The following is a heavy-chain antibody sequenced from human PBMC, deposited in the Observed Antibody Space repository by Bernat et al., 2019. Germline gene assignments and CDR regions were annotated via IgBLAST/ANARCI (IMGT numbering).Heavy chain of an antibody. D-gene: IGHD2-2*01. CDR2: INPSGGSA. Sequence: QVQLVQSGAEVKKPGASVKVSCKASGYTFTNYFMHWVRQAPGQGLEWMGIINPSGGSASYTQKFKGSVTMTRDTSTSTVYMELSTMGSEDTAVYYCAVVYSSSNCLIDDWGQGTRVTVST. V-gene: IGHV1-46*03. CDR1: GYTFTNYF. J-gene: IGHJ4*02. CDR3: AVVYSSSNCLIDD.